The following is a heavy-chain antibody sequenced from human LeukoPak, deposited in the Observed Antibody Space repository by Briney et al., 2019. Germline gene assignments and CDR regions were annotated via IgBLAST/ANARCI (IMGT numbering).Heavy chain of an antibody. CDR2: ISGSGGTT. CDR1: GFTFSSYA. CDR3: TKDLTSWSGYSPYYGMDV. Sequence: AGGSLGLSCAASGFTFSSYAMSWVRQAPGKGLEWVSSISGSGGTTYYADSVKGRFTISRDNSKNTLYLQMNSLRAEDTAVHYCTKDLTSWSGYSPYYGMDVWGQGTTVTVSS. V-gene: IGHV3-23*01. D-gene: IGHD3-3*01. J-gene: IGHJ6*02.